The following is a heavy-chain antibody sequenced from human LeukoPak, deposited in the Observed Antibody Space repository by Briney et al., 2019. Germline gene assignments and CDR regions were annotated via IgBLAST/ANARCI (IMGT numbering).Heavy chain of an antibody. CDR2: ISYDGSNK. V-gene: IGHV3-30*18. Sequence: QAGRSLRLSCAASGFTFSSYGMHWVRQAPGKGLEWVAVISYDGSNKYYADSVKGRFTISRDNSKNTLYLQMNSLRAVDTAVYYCAKEEIAAAGTYYYYGMDVWGQGTTVTVSS. CDR3: AKEEIAAAGTYYYYGMDV. D-gene: IGHD6-13*01. J-gene: IGHJ6*02. CDR1: GFTFSSYG.